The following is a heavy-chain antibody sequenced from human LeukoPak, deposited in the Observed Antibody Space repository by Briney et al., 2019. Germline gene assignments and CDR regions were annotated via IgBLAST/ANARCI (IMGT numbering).Heavy chain of an antibody. Sequence: GGSLRLSCAASGFTSSSYAMSWVRQAPGEGLEWVSAISGSGGSTYYADSVKGRFTISRDNSKNTLYLQMNSLRAEDTAVYYCAKPEYSSSFYYYYYMDVWGKGTTVTVSS. CDR2: ISGSGGST. CDR3: AKPEYSSSFYYYYYMDV. J-gene: IGHJ6*03. CDR1: GFTSSSYA. D-gene: IGHD6-6*01. V-gene: IGHV3-23*01.